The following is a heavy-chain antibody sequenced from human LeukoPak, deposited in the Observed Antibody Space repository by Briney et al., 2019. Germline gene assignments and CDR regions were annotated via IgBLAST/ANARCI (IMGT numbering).Heavy chain of an antibody. D-gene: IGHD2-2*03. J-gene: IGHJ5*02. CDR2: IYTSGST. CDR1: SGSISSYY. V-gene: IGHV4-4*07. Sequence: SETLSLTCTVSSGSISSYYLSWIRQPAGKGLEWIGRIYTSGSTNYNPSLKSRVTMSVDTSKNQFSLKLSSVTAADTDVYYCARDLSLGIVVVIAARRNNWFDPWGQGTLVTVSS. CDR3: ARDLSLGIVVVIAARRNNWFDP.